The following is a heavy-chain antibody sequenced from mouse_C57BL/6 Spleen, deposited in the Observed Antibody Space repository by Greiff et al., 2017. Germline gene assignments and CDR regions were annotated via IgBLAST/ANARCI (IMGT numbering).Heavy chain of an antibody. Sequence: VQLQQSGAELVRPGASVKLSCTASGFNIKDYYMHWVKQRPEQGLEWIGRIDPEDGDTEYAPKFQGKATMTADTSSNTAYLQLSSLTSEDTAVYYCTTWEGTTRGYAMDYWGQGTSVTVSS. V-gene: IGHV14-1*01. CDR1: GFNIKDYY. J-gene: IGHJ4*01. D-gene: IGHD2-14*01. CDR2: IDPEDGDT. CDR3: TTWEGTTRGYAMDY.